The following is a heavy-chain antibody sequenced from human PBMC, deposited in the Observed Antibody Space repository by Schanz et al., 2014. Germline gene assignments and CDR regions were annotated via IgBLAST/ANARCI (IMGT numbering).Heavy chain of an antibody. J-gene: IGHJ3*02. D-gene: IGHD4-17*01. CDR2: ISASGGDT. CDR1: EFTFSTDA. Sequence: EVQLVASGGGLVQPGGSLRLSCAASEFTFSTDAMSWVRQAPGKGLEWLSVISASGGDTYYADSVKGRFTISRDNSKSTLYLQMNSLRAEDTAVYYCARKMKLGVYGGKGHDSLDIWGQGTTVTVSS. V-gene: IGHV3-23*04. CDR3: ARKMKLGVYGGKGHDSLDI.